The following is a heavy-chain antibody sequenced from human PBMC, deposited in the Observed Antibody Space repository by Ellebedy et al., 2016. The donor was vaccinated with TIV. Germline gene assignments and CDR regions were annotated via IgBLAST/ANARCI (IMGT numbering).Heavy chain of an antibody. CDR3: RVTSGDFDY. CDR2: INHSGST. Sequence: SETLSLTCAVYGGSFSGYYWSWIRQPPGKGLEWIGEINHSGSTNYNPSLKSRVTVSVDTSKDQFSLKLSSVTAADTAVYYCRVTSGDFDYWGQGTLVTVSS. CDR1: GGSFSGYY. V-gene: IGHV4-34*01. D-gene: IGHD3-16*01. J-gene: IGHJ4*02.